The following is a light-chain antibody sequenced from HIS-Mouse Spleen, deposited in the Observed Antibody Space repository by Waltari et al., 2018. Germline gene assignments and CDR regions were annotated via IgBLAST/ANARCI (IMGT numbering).Light chain of an antibody. Sequence: QPVLTQPPSASASLVASVTLTCTLSSDYSNYTVDWYPQSPGKGPRFVMRVGTGGIVGSKGDGIPDRFSVLGSGLNRYLTIKNIQEEDESDYHCGADHGSGSNFVWVFGGGTKLTVL. CDR2: VGTGGIVG. V-gene: IGLV9-49*01. CDR1: SDYSNYT. CDR3: GADHGSGSNFVWV. J-gene: IGLJ3*02.